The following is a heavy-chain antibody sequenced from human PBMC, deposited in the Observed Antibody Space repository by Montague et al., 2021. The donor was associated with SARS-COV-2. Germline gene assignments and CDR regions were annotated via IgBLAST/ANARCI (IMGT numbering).Heavy chain of an antibody. V-gene: IGHV2-5*02. D-gene: IGHD7-27*01. CDR1: GFSLSTSGVG. J-gene: IGHJ4*02. Sequence: PALVKPTQTLTLTCTFSGFSLSTSGVGVGWISQPPGKALEWLALIYWDDDKRYSPSLKSRLTITKDTSKNQVVLTMTNMDPVDTATYYCAHRRPLWGYFDYWGQGTLVTVSS. CDR3: AHRRPLWGYFDY. CDR2: IYWDDDK.